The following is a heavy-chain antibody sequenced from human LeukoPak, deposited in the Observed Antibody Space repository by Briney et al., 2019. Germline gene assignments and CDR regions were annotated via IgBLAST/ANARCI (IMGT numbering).Heavy chain of an antibody. J-gene: IGHJ4*02. Sequence: ETLSLTCTVSGGSISSSSYYWGWIRQPPGKGLEWVSAIGGSGGGTYYADSVKGRFTISRDNSKNTLYLQMNSLRGEDTAVYYCARPRDGYNLLDYWGQGTLVTVSS. CDR1: GGSISSSSYY. CDR2: IGGSGGGT. V-gene: IGHV3-23*01. D-gene: IGHD5-24*01. CDR3: ARPRDGYNLLDY.